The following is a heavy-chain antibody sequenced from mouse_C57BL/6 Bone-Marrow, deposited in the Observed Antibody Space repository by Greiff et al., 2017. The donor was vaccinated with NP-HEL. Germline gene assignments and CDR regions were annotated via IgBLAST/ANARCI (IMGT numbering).Heavy chain of an antibody. CDR1: GYTFTDYY. CDR3: ARATYYDYDGAMDY. V-gene: IGHV1-26*01. Sequence: EVQLQQSGPELVKPGALVKISCKASGYTFTDYYVNWVKQSHGKSLEWIGDINPNNGGTSYNQKFKGKATLTVDKSSSTAYMELRSLTSEDSAVYYCARATYYDYDGAMDYWGQGTSVTVSS. D-gene: IGHD2-4*01. CDR2: INPNNGGT. J-gene: IGHJ4*01.